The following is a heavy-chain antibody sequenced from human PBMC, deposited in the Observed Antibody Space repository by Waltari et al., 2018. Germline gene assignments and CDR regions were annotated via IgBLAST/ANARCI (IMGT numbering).Heavy chain of an antibody. CDR1: GGSFSGYS. J-gene: IGHJ6*03. CDR2: INHSGRT. CDR3: ARGRRDGYNIYYYYYYMDV. D-gene: IGHD5-12*01. Sequence: QVQLQQWGAGLLKPSETLSLTCAVYGGSFSGYSWSWIRQPPGQGLEWIGEINHSGRTNYNPSLKSRVTISVDTSKNQFSLKLSSVTAADTAVYYCARGRRDGYNIYYYYYYMDVWGKGTTVTISS. V-gene: IGHV4-34*01.